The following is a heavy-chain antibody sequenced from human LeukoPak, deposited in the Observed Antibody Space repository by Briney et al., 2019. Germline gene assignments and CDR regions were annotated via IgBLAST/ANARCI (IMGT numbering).Heavy chain of an antibody. Sequence: GGSLRLSCAASGFTFSSYAMSWVRQAPGKGLEWVSAISGSGGSTYYADSVKGRFTISRDNSKNTLYLQMNSLRAEDTAIYYCAKEGIVVVPAAMAGRYYYYYMDVWGKGTTVTVSS. CDR2: ISGSGGST. V-gene: IGHV3-23*01. D-gene: IGHD2-2*01. J-gene: IGHJ6*03. CDR1: GFTFSSYA. CDR3: AKEGIVVVPAAMAGRYYYYYMDV.